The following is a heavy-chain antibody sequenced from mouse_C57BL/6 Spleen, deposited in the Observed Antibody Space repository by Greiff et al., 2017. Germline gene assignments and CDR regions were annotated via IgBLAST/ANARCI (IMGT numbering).Heavy chain of an antibody. J-gene: IGHJ1*03. CDR3: ARADDYGSSYWYFDV. Sequence: EVQLVESGGGLVKPGGSLKLSCAASGFTFSSYTMSWVRQTPEKRLEWVATISGGGGNTYYPDSVKGRFTISRDNAKNTLYLQMSSLRSEDTALYYCARADDYGSSYWYFDVWGTGTTVTVSS. CDR2: ISGGGGNT. CDR1: GFTFSSYT. V-gene: IGHV5-9*01. D-gene: IGHD1-1*01.